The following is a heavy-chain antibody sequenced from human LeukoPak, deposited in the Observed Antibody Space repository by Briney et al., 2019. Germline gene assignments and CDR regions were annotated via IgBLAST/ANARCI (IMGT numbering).Heavy chain of an antibody. CDR2: IGGRGDNT. D-gene: IGHD6-19*01. CDR3: AKGLWASETVIGTSRLADS. V-gene: IGHV3-23*01. Sequence: GGSLRLSCGASGFTFNRFCMSWVRQAPGKGLEWVSAIGGRGDNTWYADSVKGRFTISRDNSKNILYLQMNSLRAEDTAMYYCAKGLWASETVIGTSRLADSWGQGTLVTVST. CDR1: GFTFNRFC. J-gene: IGHJ4*02.